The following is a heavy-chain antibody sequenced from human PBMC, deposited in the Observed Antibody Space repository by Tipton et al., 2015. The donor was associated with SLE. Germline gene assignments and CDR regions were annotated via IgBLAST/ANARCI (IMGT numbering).Heavy chain of an antibody. CDR1: GYTFTDYN. D-gene: IGHD1-26*01. V-gene: IGHV1-8*01. CDR3: ARAKWEPDY. Sequence: QLVQSGAEVKKPGASVKVSCKTSGYTFTDYNINWVRQATGKGLEWMGWMNPTHSNTGYEQKFQGRLTMTMDTSISTAYMELSALTSEDTAVYYCARAKWEPDYWGQGTLVTVSS. J-gene: IGHJ4*02. CDR2: MNPTHSNT.